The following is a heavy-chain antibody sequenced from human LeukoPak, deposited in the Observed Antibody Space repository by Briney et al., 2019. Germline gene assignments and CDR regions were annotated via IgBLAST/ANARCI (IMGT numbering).Heavy chain of an antibody. V-gene: IGHV3-66*01. CDR2: IYSGGST. CDR1: GFTFSSYA. D-gene: IGHD3-22*01. J-gene: IGHJ4*02. CDR3: ARDASSGPYDY. Sequence: GGSLRLSCAASGFTFSSYAMHWVRQAPGKGLEWVSVIYSGGSTYYADSVKGRFTISRDNSKNTLYLQMNSLRAEDTAVYYCARDASSGPYDYWGQGTLVTVSS.